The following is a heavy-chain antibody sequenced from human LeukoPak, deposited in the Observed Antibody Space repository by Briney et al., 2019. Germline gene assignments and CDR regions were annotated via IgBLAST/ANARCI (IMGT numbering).Heavy chain of an antibody. V-gene: IGHV1-3*01. CDR3: VGGSLGY. CDR1: GYTFITSS. Sequence: GASVKVSCKPLGYTFITSSIYWVRQAPGQRLEWLGWITVASGNTRYSENLQGRVTLTRDTSANTAYMELHNLKLEDTAVYYCVGGSLGYWGQGTLVTVSP. J-gene: IGHJ4*02. CDR2: ITVASGNT.